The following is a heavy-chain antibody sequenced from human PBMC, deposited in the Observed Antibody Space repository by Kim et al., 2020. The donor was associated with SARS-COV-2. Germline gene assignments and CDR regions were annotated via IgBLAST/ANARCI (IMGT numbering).Heavy chain of an antibody. D-gene: IGHD3-10*01. V-gene: IGHV3-9*01. CDR1: GFTFDDYA. CDR2: ISWNSGSI. J-gene: IGHJ3*02. Sequence: GGSLRLSCAASGFTFDDYAMHWVRQAPGKGLEWVSRISWNSGSIDYADSVKGRFTISRDNAKNSLYLQMTSLRAEDTALYYCTKPDGFGDAFDIWGQGTMVTVSS. CDR3: TKPDGFGDAFDI.